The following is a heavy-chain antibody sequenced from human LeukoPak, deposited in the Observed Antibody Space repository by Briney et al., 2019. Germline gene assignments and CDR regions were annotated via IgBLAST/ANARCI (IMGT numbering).Heavy chain of an antibody. D-gene: IGHD2-21*02. CDR1: GGSISSYY. CDR2: IYTSGST. Sequence: SETLSLNCTVSGGSISSYYWSWIRQAPGKGLEWIGYIYTSGSTNYNPSLKSRVTISVDTSKNQFSLKLSSVTAADTAVYYCARGEAYCGGDCSIFDYWGQGTLVTVSS. V-gene: IGHV4-4*09. CDR3: ARGEAYCGGDCSIFDY. J-gene: IGHJ4*02.